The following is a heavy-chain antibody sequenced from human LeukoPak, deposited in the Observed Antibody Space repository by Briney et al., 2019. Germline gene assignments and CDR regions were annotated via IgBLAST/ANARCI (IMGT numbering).Heavy chain of an antibody. CDR3: AREAVPAAIRAFDI. D-gene: IGHD2-2*01. V-gene: IGHV1-2*02. J-gene: IGHJ3*02. CDR1: GYTFTGYY. CDR2: INPNSGGT. Sequence: GASVKVSCKASGYTFTGYYMHWVRQAPGQGLEWMGWINPNSGGTNYAQKFQGRVTMTRDTSISTAYMELSRLRSDDTAVYHCAREAVPAAIRAFDIRGQGTMVTVSS.